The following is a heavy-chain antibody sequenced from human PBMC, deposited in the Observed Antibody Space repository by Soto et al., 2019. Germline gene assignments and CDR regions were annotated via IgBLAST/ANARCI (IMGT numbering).Heavy chain of an antibody. D-gene: IGHD2-21*01. CDR1: GYRITSNG. J-gene: IGHJ5*02. Sequence: ASVKLSCEACGYRITSNGMHWVRQAPGQRLEWMGWINAGNGNTKYSQKFQGRFTISRDNAETSLYLQMSSLRAEDKAVYYCVREGDCNSGGCYSGLHSWGQGTLVTVSS. CDR2: INAGNGNT. CDR3: VREGDCNSGGCYSGLHS. V-gene: IGHV1-3*01.